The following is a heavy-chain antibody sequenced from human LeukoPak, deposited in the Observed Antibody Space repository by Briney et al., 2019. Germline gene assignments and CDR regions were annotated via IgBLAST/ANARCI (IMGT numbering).Heavy chain of an antibody. CDR3: ARDGLRYYYYYMDV. J-gene: IGHJ6*03. V-gene: IGHV3-33*01. D-gene: IGHD3-16*01. Sequence: GGSLRLSCAASGFTFSSYGMHWVRQAPGKGLEWVAVIWYDGSNKYYADSVKGRFTISRDNSKNTLYLQMNSLRAEDTAVYYCARDGLRYYYYYMDVWGKGTTVTVSS. CDR1: GFTFSSYG. CDR2: IWYDGSNK.